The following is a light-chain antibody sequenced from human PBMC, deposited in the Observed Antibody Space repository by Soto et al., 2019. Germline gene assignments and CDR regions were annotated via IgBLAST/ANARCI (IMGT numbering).Light chain of an antibody. CDR1: SSDVGSYNL. J-gene: IGLJ2*01. Sequence: QSALTQPASVSGSPGQSITISCTGTSSDVGSYNLVSWYQQHPGKAPKLMIYEGSKRPSGVSNRFSGSKSGNTASLTISGLQAEDEADYYCCSYVGSSTFVFGGGTKLPVL. CDR2: EGS. V-gene: IGLV2-23*03. CDR3: CSYVGSSTFV.